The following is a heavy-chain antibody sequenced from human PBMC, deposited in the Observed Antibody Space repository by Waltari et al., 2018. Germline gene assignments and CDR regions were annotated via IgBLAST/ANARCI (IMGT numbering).Heavy chain of an antibody. CDR1: GDTANTYG. J-gene: IGHJ4*03. Sequence: QVQLVQSGAEVKKPGSSLRVSCKIIGDTANTYGIKWVRQAPGEGLEWMGGTVPIYGAENYAENFQDRVTFTADESTNTAYMELHRLTSDDTAVYYCAREFGGDWLRGYFDSWGQGTPITVSS. CDR2: TVPIYGAE. CDR3: AREFGGDWLRGYFDS. D-gene: IGHD3-9*01. V-gene: IGHV1-69*13.